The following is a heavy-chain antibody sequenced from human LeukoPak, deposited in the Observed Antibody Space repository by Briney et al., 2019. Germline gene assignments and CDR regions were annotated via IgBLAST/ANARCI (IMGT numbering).Heavy chain of an antibody. V-gene: IGHV5-51*01. J-gene: IGHJ5*02. D-gene: IGHD3-10*01. CDR2: IYPGDSDT. CDR3: ARFFYGSGALASWFDP. Sequence: GESLKISCKGSGYSFTSYWIGWGRQMPGKGLEWMGIIYPGDSDTRYSPSFQGQVTISADKSISTAYLQWSSLKASDTAMYYCARFFYGSGALASWFDPWGQGTLVTVSS. CDR1: GYSFTSYW.